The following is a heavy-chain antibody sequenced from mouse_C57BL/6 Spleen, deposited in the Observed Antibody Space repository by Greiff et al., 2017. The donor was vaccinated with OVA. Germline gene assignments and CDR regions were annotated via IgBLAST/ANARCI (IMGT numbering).Heavy chain of an antibody. Sequence: VQLQQPGAELVMPGASVKLSCKASGYTFTSYWMHWVKQRPGQGLEWIGEIDPSDSYTNYNQKFKGKSTLTADKSSSTAYMQLSSLTSEDSAVDYCARGRLRYGYDMGSWGQGTTLTVSS. CDR1: GYTFTSYW. CDR3: ARGRLRYGYDMGS. CDR2: IDPSDSYT. V-gene: IGHV1-69*01. D-gene: IGHD2-2*01. J-gene: IGHJ2*01.